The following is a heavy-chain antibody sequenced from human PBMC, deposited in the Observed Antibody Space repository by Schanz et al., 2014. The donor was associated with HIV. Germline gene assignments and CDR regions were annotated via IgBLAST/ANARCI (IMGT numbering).Heavy chain of an antibody. D-gene: IGHD1-20*01. CDR2: INSDGTTT. CDR3: ARGEAITSYYHYYGMDV. Sequence: EVQLVESGGGLLQPGGSLRLSCAASGFSFSRYWMHWVRQTPEKGLVWVSRINSDGTTTTYADSVKGRFTISRDNSKKTLYLQMNSLRAEDTAVYYCARGEAITSYYHYYGMDVWGQGTTVTVSS. CDR1: GFSFSRYW. J-gene: IGHJ6*02. V-gene: IGHV3-74*03.